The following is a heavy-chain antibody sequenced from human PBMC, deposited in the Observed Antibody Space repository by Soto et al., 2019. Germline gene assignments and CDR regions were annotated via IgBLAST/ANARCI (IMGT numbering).Heavy chain of an antibody. CDR1: GYTFTTYG. Sequence: QVQLVQSGAEVKKPGASVKVSCKASGYTFTTYGISWVRQAPGQGLEWMGWISAYNGNTKYAQKPXGSATMTTDPSTSTAYMELRSLTADDTAVYYCARDSPPGDYWGQGTLVTVSS. CDR2: ISAYNGNT. V-gene: IGHV1-18*01. J-gene: IGHJ4*02. CDR3: ARDSPPGDY.